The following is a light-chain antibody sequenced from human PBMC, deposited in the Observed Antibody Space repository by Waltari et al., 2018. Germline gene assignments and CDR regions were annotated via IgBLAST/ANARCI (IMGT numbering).Light chain of an antibody. Sequence: ELVLTQSPGTLSLSPGERATLSCRASQNIGGYLVWYQQKPGQPPRLLIYAASTRATGIPDRFIGSGSGTDFSLTIARLEPEDFAVYFCQNHERLPATFGQGTKVEI. CDR1: QNIGGY. CDR2: AAS. CDR3: QNHERLPAT. J-gene: IGKJ1*01. V-gene: IGKV3-20*01.